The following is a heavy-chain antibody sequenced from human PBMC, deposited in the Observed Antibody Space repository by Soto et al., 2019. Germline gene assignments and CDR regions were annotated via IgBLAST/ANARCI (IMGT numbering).Heavy chain of an antibody. CDR3: AKDLPIVVVPAAILFLAPTGYYYYGMDV. V-gene: IGHV3-23*01. Sequence: GGSLRLSCAASGFTFSSYAMSWVRQAPGKGLEWVSAISGSGGSTYYADSVKGRFTISRDNSKNTLYLQMNSLRAEDTAVYYCAKDLPIVVVPAAILFLAPTGYYYYGMDVWGQGTTVTVSS. CDR2: ISGSGGST. D-gene: IGHD2-2*01. CDR1: GFTFSSYA. J-gene: IGHJ6*02.